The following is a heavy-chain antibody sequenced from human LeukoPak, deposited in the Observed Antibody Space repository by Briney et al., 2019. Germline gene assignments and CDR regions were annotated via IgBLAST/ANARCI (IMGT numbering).Heavy chain of an antibody. D-gene: IGHD2-2*01. CDR1: WXXXXXLE. CDR3: ASLKTALPDY. V-gene: IGHV3-48*03. J-gene: IGHJ4*02. CDR2: ICSRGSTM. Sequence: TGGSLGLSWAAXWXXXXXLEXXXXXXAXEXXLGXVSYICSRGSTMYYADSVEGRFTISTDNAKNSLYLQMNSLRAEDTAVYDCASLKTALPDYWGQGTLVTVSS.